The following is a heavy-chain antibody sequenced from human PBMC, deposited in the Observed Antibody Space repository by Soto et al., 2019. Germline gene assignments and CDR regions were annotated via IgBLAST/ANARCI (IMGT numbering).Heavy chain of an antibody. J-gene: IGHJ4*02. CDR3: AKASGGSGSYPSCLDN. V-gene: IGHV3-23*01. D-gene: IGHD3-10*01. Sequence: KGLEWVSGISGSGGTTYYADSVKGRFTISRDNSKNTLYLQRNSLRAEDSAIYYFAKASGGSGSYPSCLDNWGQGT. CDR2: ISGSGGTT.